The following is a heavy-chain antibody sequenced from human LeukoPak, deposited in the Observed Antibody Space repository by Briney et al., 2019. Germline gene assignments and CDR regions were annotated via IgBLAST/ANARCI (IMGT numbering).Heavy chain of an antibody. CDR3: ARDSSPAPDGYNCHY. CDR2: ISYDGSKK. Sequence: GGSLRLSCVASGFTFRSYAMHWVRQAPGKGLEWVAVISYDGSKKYYADSVKGRFTISRDNSKNTLYVQMNSLRAKDTAVYYCARDSSPAPDGYNCHYWGQGTLVTVSS. J-gene: IGHJ4*02. D-gene: IGHD5-24*01. V-gene: IGHV3-30-3*01. CDR1: GFTFRSYA.